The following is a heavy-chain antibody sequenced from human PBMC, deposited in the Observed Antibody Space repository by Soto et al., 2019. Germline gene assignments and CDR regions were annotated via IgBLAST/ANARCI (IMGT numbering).Heavy chain of an antibody. V-gene: IGHV3-30*03. CDR1: GFTFSSYG. D-gene: IGHD2-15*01. CDR2: ISYDGSNK. CDR3: ATSSPGYYYGMDV. J-gene: IGHJ6*02. Sequence: QVQLVESGGGVVQPGRSLRLSCAASGFTFSSYGMHWVRQAPGKGLEWVAVISYDGSNKYYADSVKGRFTISRDNSKNTLYLQMNSLRAEDPAVYYCATSSPGYYYGMDVWGQGTTVTVSS.